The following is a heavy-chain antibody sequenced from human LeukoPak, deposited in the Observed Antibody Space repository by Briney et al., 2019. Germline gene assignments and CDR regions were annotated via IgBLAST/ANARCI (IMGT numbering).Heavy chain of an antibody. V-gene: IGHV1-69*13. Sequence: SVKVSCKASGGTFSSYANSWVRQAPGQGLEWMGGIIPIFGTANYAQKFQGRVTITADESTSTAYMELSSLRSEDTAVYYCARATHRTYYYDSSGLNYFDYWGQGTLVTVSS. CDR3: ARATHRTYYYDSSGLNYFDY. CDR1: GGTFSSYA. D-gene: IGHD3-22*01. J-gene: IGHJ4*02. CDR2: IIPIFGTA.